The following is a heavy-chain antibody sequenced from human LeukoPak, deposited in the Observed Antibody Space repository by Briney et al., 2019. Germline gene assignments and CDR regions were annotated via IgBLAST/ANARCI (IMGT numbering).Heavy chain of an antibody. D-gene: IGHD5-12*01. Sequence: GGSLRLSCAASGFTFDAYGMSWVRQAPGKGLEWVSGINWNGGSTGYADSVKGRFTISRDNAKNSLYLQMNSLRAEDTALYHCAKGLGYLYYAMDVWGLGTTVTVSS. V-gene: IGHV3-20*01. CDR1: GFTFDAYG. CDR2: INWNGGST. J-gene: IGHJ6*02. CDR3: AKGLGYLYYAMDV.